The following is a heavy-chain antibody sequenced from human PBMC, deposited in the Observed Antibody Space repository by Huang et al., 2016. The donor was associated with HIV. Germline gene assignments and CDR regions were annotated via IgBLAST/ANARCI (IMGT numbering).Heavy chain of an antibody. Sequence: QVQLVQSGAEVKKPGASVKVSCKASGYIFSTYDTHWVRQAPGQRLEWMGRINAVNGNTKYSQRFQGRVTITRDTAANTAYVELSSLRSEDTGVYYCARGIAAGDYWGQGTLVTVSS. D-gene: IGHD6-25*01. J-gene: IGHJ4*02. CDR3: ARGIAAGDY. V-gene: IGHV1-3*01. CDR1: GYIFSTYD. CDR2: INAVNGNT.